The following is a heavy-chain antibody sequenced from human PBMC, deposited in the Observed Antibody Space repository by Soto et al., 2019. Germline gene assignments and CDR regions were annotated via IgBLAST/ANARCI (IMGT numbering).Heavy chain of an antibody. CDR2: IIPVLATT. CDR3: ACNWGNSLRNWLAP. CDR1: GYTFTSYG. Sequence: SVKVSCTASGYTFTSYGISWVRQAPGQGLEWMGGIIPVLATTTYAQKFQGRVSISADESTSTAYIELSSLNSEDTAVYYCACNWGNSLRNWLAPWGQGTLVTVSS. V-gene: IGHV1-69*13. D-gene: IGHD7-27*01. J-gene: IGHJ5*02.